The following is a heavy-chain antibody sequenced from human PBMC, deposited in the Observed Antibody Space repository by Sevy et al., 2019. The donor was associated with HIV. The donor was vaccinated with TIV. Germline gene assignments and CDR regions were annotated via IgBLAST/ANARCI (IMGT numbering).Heavy chain of an antibody. Sequence: GGSLRLSCAASGITLTPYWMHWVRQAPGKGLVWVSRINSDGSSTSYAESVKGRFTISRDNGKNTLYLQMKSLRVEDTAVYFCSRGLYYYDMRGHQEPGDYWGQGVLVTVSS. D-gene: IGHD3-22*01. CDR1: GITLTPYW. V-gene: IGHV3-74*01. CDR2: INSDGSST. J-gene: IGHJ4*02. CDR3: SRGLYYYDMRGHQEPGDY.